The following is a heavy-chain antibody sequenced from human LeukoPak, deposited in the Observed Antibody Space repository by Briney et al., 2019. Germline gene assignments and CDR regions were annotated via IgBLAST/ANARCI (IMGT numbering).Heavy chain of an antibody. CDR1: GYTFTSYD. J-gene: IGHJ6*03. Sequence: ASVKVSCKASGYTFTSYDINWVRQATGQGLEWMGWMNPNSGNTGYAQKFQGRVTMTRNTSISTAYMELSSLRSEDTAVYYCARGAKQLTPYYYYCYMDVWGKGTTVTISS. V-gene: IGHV1-8*01. D-gene: IGHD6-13*01. CDR3: ARGAKQLTPYYYYCYMDV. CDR2: MNPNSGNT.